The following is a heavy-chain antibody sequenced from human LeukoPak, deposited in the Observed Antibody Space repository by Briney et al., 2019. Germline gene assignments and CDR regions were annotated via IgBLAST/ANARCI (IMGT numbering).Heavy chain of an antibody. Sequence: GASVKVSCKVSGYTLTELSMHWVRQAPGKGLEWMGGFDPEDGETIYAQKFQGRVTMTEDTSTDTAYMELSSLRSEYTAVYYCATSTLVITMVRGVAFDYWGQGTLVTVSS. J-gene: IGHJ4*02. CDR2: FDPEDGET. CDR3: ATSTLVITMVRGVAFDY. V-gene: IGHV1-24*01. CDR1: GYTLTELS. D-gene: IGHD3-10*01.